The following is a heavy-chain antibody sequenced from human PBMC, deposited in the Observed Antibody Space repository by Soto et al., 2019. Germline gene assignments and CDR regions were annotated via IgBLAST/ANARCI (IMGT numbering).Heavy chain of an antibody. CDR3: ARGYCGSTNCFEFPQPNGMDV. V-gene: IGHV3-53*01. Sequence: EAQMVESGGGLIQPGGSLRLSCAASGFSVSAYYLAWVRQAPGKGLEWLSNIYRGGTTYYADSVKGRFTISRDDSRNTLYLHTSNLRDDDTAVYHCARGYCGSTNCFEFPQPNGMDVWGPGTTVTVSS. CDR1: GFSVSAYY. CDR2: IYRGGTT. J-gene: IGHJ6*02. D-gene: IGHD2-2*01.